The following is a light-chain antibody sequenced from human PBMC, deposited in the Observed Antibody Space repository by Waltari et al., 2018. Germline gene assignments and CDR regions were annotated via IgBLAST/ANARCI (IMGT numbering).Light chain of an antibody. V-gene: IGKV4-1*01. Sequence: DIVMTQSPDSLAVSLGERATINCKSNQSLLYDSNKRNYLAWYQNKPGQSPKLLIKWASTRESGVPDRISGSGSGTDFTLTIGSMQAEDVGVYYCQQYYGIPLTFGGGTKVEI. CDR1: QSLLYDSNKRNY. J-gene: IGKJ4*01. CDR3: QQYYGIPLT. CDR2: WAS.